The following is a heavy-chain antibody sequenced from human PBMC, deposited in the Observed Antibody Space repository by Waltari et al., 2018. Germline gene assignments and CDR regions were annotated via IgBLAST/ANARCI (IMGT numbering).Heavy chain of an antibody. J-gene: IGHJ4*02. D-gene: IGHD3-3*01. V-gene: IGHV1-2*06. Sequence: QVQLVQSGAEVKKPGASVKVSCKASGYTFTGYYMHWVRQAPGQGLEWMGRINPNSGGTNYAQKFQGRVTMTRDTSISTAYMELSRLRSDDTAVYYCARERWLYYDFWSGYYTDGTKSRNFDYWGQGTLVTVSS. CDR1: GYTFTGYY. CDR3: ARERWLYYDFWSGYYTDGTKSRNFDY. CDR2: INPNSGGT.